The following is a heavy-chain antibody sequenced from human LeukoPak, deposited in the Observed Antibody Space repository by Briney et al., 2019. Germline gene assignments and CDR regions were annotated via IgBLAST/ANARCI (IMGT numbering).Heavy chain of an antibody. V-gene: IGHV4-59*01. Sequence: SETLSLNCTVSGGSISSYYWSWIRQPPGKGLEWIGYIYYSGSTNYNPSLKSRVTISVDASKNQFSLKLSSVTAADTAVYYCARGGSYYGYFDYWGQGTLVTVSS. CDR2: IYYSGST. D-gene: IGHD1-26*01. J-gene: IGHJ4*02. CDR1: GGSISSYY. CDR3: ARGGSYYGYFDY.